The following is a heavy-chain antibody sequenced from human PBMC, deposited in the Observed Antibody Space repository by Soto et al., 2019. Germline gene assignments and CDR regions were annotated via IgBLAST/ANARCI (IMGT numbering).Heavy chain of an antibody. D-gene: IGHD2-15*01. V-gene: IGHV5-51*01. CDR2: IYPGDSDT. CDR1: GYSFTSYW. CDR3: ARHLSCSGGSCYEFDY. J-gene: IGHJ4*02. Sequence: EVQLVQSGAEVKKPGESLKISCKGSGYSFTSYWIGWVRQMPGKGLEWMGIIYPGDSDTRYSPSFQGQVTISADKSISTADLQWSSLKASDTAMYYCARHLSCSGGSCYEFDYWGQGTLVTVSS.